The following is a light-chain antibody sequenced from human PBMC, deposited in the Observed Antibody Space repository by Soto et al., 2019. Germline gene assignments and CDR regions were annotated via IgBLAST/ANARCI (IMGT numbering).Light chain of an antibody. V-gene: IGKV3-20*01. CDR2: GVS. CDR3: HHYGSSPQT. CDR1: QSLSRNF. J-gene: IGKJ1*01. Sequence: TLLTQSPGTLSLSPGEIATLSCRASQSLSRNFLAWYQQKPGQAPRLLIYGVSSRAADIPDRFSGSGSGTDFTLTISRLEPEDFAVYYRHHYGSSPQTFGQGTKVDIK.